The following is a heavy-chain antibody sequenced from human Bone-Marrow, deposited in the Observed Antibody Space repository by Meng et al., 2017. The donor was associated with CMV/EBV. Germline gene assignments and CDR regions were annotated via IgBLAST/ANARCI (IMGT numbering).Heavy chain of an antibody. CDR1: GDTFSSYA. CDR3: ARGLGHCGGDCYSLDY. Sequence: SVKVSCKASGDTFSSYAISWVRQAPGQGLEWMGGIIPILGIANYAQKFQGRVTITADKSTSTAYMELSSLRSEDTALYYCARGLGHCGGDCYSLDYWGQGTLVTFSS. CDR2: IIPILGIA. D-gene: IGHD2-21*01. V-gene: IGHV1-69*10. J-gene: IGHJ4*02.